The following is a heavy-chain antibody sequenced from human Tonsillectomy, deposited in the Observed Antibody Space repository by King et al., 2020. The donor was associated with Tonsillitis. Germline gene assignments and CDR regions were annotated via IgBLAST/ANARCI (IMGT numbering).Heavy chain of an antibody. V-gene: IGHV3-11*05. CDR1: GFTFSDYY. CDR2: ISSSSSYT. J-gene: IGHJ4*02. D-gene: IGHD6-19*01. CDR3: ARDTGYSSGWYPY. Sequence: VQLVESGGGLVKPGGSLRLSCAASGFTFSDYYMSWIRQAPGKGLEWISYISSSSSYTNYADSVKGRFTVSRDNAKNSLYLQMNSLRAEDTAVYYCARDTGYSSGWYPYWGQGTLVTVSS.